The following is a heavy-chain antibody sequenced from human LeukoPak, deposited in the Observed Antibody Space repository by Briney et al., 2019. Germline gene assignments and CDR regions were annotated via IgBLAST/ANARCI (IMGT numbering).Heavy chain of an antibody. CDR1: GDSISSGNYY. J-gene: IGHJ5*02. CDR2: IYYSGST. Sequence: SETLSLTCTVSGDSISSGNYYWGWIRQPPGKGLEWIGSIYYSGSTYYNPSLKSRVTISVDTSKNQFALKLSSVTAAATAVYYCARRVSYRNCFDPWGQGTLVTVSS. V-gene: IGHV4-39*01. CDR3: ARRVSYRNCFDP. D-gene: IGHD1-26*01.